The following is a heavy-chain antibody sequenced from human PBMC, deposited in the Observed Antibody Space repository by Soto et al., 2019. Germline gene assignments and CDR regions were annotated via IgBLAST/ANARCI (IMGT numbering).Heavy chain of an antibody. CDR3: VKGDLDTAVVNSPDAFDF. CDR2: ISYDGNNK. V-gene: IGHV3-30*18. Sequence: QVNLVESGGGVVQPGRSLRLSCEASGFIFSDFGMHWVLQAPGKGLEWVAVISYDGNNKYYAQSVKGRFTISRHNSKNSLFLNMDSLRPEDTAVYHCVKGDLDTAVVNSPDAFDFWGPGTMVTVS. D-gene: IGHD5-18*01. J-gene: IGHJ3*01. CDR1: GFIFSDFG.